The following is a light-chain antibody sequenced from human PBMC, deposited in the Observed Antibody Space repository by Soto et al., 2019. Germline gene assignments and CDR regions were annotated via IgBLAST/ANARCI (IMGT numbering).Light chain of an antibody. CDR2: EVV. CDR3: KSYAGSNTYV. CDR1: KNDIGVYDF. J-gene: IGLJ1*01. V-gene: IGLV2-8*01. Sequence: QSALTQPPSASGSPGQSVTISCTGTKNDIGVYDFVSWYQHHPGKAPRLIIYEVVQRPSGVPDRFSGSKSGNTASLTVSGLQAADEAHYFCKSYAGSNTYVFGSGTQSPS.